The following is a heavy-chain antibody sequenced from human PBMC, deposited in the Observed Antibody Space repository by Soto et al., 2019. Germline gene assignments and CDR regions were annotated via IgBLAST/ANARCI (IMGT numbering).Heavy chain of an antibody. CDR1: GFTFSNYW. Sequence: EVQLVESGGGLVQPGGSLRLSCAASGFTFSNYWMSWVRQAPGEGLEWVANMNQDGSERCYVDSVKGRFTISRDNAKNSLYLQVSSLRAEDTAIYYCTRDRSGTMLFWGQGTLVTVSS. CDR3: TRDRSGTMLF. CDR2: MNQDGSER. V-gene: IGHV3-7*01. D-gene: IGHD1-7*01. J-gene: IGHJ4*02.